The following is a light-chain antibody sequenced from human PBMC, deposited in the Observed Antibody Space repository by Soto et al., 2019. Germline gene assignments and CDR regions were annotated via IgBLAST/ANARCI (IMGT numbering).Light chain of an antibody. V-gene: IGLV2-11*01. CDR2: DIN. CDR3: CSYAGNYAWL. J-gene: IGLJ3*02. Sequence: QSALTQPRSVSGSPGQSVTISCTGTSRDIGNYLYVSWYQQYRGKAPRLLSYDINKRPSGVPDRFSASKSGNTASLTISALQADDEADYYCCSYAGNYAWLCGDGTKLTVL. CDR1: SRDIGNYLY.